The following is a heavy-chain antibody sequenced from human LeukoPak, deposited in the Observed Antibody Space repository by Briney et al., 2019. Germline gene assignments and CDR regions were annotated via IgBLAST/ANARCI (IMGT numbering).Heavy chain of an antibody. CDR2: IYSGGST. D-gene: IGHD1-26*01. CDR3: ARDLGGFDY. V-gene: IGHV3-53*01. J-gene: IGHJ4*02. CDR1: GFTVSSNY. Sequence: GGSLRPSCAVSGFTVSSNYMSWVRQAPGKGLEWVSVIYSGGSTYYADSVKGRFTISRDNSKNTLYLQMNSLRAEDTAVYYCARDLGGFDYWGQGTLVTVSS.